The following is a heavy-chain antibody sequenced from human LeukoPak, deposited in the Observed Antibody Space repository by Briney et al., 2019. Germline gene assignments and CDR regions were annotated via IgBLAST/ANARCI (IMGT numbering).Heavy chain of an antibody. CDR2: ISGSGGST. J-gene: IGHJ4*02. D-gene: IGHD5-18*01. V-gene: IGHV3-23*01. CDR1: GFTFSSYA. Sequence: GGSLRLSCAASGFTFSSYAMSWVRQAPGKGLEWVSAISGSGGSTYYADSVKGRFTISRDNSKNTLYLQMNSLRAEDTAVYYCARFRGYIYGQYSDYWGQGTLVTVSS. CDR3: ARFRGYIYGQYSDY.